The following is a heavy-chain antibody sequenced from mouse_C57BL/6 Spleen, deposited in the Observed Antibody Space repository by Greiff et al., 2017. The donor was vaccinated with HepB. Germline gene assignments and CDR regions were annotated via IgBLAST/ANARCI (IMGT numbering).Heavy chain of an antibody. CDR1: GYAFSSYW. Sequence: VQRVESGAELVKPGASVKISCKASGYAFSSYWMNWVKQRPGKGLEWIGQIYPGDGDTNYNGKLKGKATLTADKSSSTAYMQLSSLTSEDAAVSFCARSWYYVSSPYYAMDYWGQGTSVTVSS. D-gene: IGHD1-1*01. J-gene: IGHJ4*01. V-gene: IGHV1-80*01. CDR3: ARSWYYVSSPYYAMDY. CDR2: IYPGDGDT.